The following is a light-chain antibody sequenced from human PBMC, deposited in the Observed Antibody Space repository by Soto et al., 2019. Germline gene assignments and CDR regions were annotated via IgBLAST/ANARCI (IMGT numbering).Light chain of an antibody. J-gene: IGKJ1*01. Sequence: DIQMTQSPSTMSASVGDRVTITCRASQSVSSWLAWYQQRPGKAPKLLIYKASSLESGVPSRFSGSGSGTKFTLTISSLQPVDFGNYYCQQYSSYPRTFGQGTTVEIK. CDR3: QQYSSYPRT. CDR1: QSVSSW. V-gene: IGKV1-5*03. CDR2: KAS.